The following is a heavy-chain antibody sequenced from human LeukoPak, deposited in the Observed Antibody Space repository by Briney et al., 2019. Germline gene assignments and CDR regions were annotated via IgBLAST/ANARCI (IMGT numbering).Heavy chain of an antibody. D-gene: IGHD6-13*01. CDR3: ARVWQQLEGNWFDP. CDR1: GYTFTSYD. Sequence: GASVKLSCKGSGYTFTSYDINWVRQATGQGLEWMGWMNPNSGNTGYAQKFQGRVTITRSTSISTAYMELSSLRSDDTAVYYCARVWQQLEGNWFDPWGQGTLVTVSS. V-gene: IGHV1-8*03. CDR2: MNPNSGNT. J-gene: IGHJ5*02.